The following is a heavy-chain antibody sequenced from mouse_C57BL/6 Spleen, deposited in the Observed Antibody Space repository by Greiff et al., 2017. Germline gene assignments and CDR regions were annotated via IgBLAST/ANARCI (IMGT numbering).Heavy chain of an antibody. D-gene: IGHD2-5*01. J-gene: IGHJ1*03. V-gene: IGHV1-15*01. CDR3: TRGLYYSNWYFDV. CDR1: GYTFTDYE. Sequence: VKLQESGAELVRPGASVTLSCKASGYTFTDYEMHWVKQTPVHGLEWIGAIDPETGGTAYNQKFKGKAILTADKSSSTAYMELRSLTSEDSAVYYCTRGLYYSNWYFDVWGTGTTVTVSS. CDR2: IDPETGGT.